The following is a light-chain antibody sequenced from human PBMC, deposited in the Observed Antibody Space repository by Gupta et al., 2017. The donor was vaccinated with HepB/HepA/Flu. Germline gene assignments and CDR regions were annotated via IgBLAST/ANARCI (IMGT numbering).Light chain of an antibody. J-gene: IGLJ2*01. CDR2: EVN. CDR3: SSYAGSNNVV. Sequence: VTISCTGTSSEVGGYNHVSWYQQHPGTAPKLMIFEVNQRPSGVPDRFSGSKSGNTASLTVSGLQADDEANYYCSSYAGSNNVVFGGGTKLTVL. V-gene: IGLV2-8*01. CDR1: SSEVGGYNH.